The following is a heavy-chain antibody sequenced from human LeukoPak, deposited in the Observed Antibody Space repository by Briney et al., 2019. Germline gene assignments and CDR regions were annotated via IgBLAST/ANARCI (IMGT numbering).Heavy chain of an antibody. D-gene: IGHD3-10*01. Sequence: GGSLRLSCAASGFTFSSYGMHWVRQAPGKGLEWVAFIRYDGSNKYYADSVKGRFTISRDNAKNSLYLQMNSLRAEDTAVYYCARDLHGSGSYYNPQGWFDPWGQGTLVTVSS. CDR2: IRYDGSNK. CDR3: ARDLHGSGSYYNPQGWFDP. J-gene: IGHJ5*02. V-gene: IGHV3-30*02. CDR1: GFTFSSYG.